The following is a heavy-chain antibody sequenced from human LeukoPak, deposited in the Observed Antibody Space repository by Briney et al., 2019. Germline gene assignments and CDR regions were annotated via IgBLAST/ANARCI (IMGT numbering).Heavy chain of an antibody. CDR2: VNPNSGGT. D-gene: IGHD6-19*01. J-gene: IGHJ4*02. V-gene: IGHV1-2*06. CDR1: GYTFTGYY. Sequence: ASVKVSCKASGYTFTGYYMHWVRQAPGQGLGWMGRVNPNSGGTNYEQKFQVRGTMTRDTYIRKAYMELSTLRSDDTAVYYCARDRAIAVAGTRDDFDYWGQGTLVTVSS. CDR3: ARDRAIAVAGTRDDFDY.